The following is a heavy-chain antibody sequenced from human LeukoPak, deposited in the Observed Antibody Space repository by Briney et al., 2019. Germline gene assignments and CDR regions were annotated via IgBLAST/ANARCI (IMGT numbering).Heavy chain of an antibody. V-gene: IGHV3-30*18. D-gene: IGHD6-13*01. CDR1: GFTLSSYG. J-gene: IGHJ4*02. Sequence: GGSLRLSCAASGFTLSSYGMHWVRQAPGKGLEWVAVISYDGSNKYYADSVKGRFTISRDNPKNTLYLQMNSLRADDTAVYYCAKEYSSSWSSFDYWGQGTLVTVSS. CDR3: AKEYSSSWSSFDY. CDR2: ISYDGSNK.